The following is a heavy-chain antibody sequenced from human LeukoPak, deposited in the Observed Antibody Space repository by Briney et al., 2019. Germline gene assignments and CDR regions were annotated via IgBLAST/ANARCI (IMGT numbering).Heavy chain of an antibody. Sequence: PSETLSLTCTVSGGSISSYYWSWIRQPPGKGLEWIGYIYYSGSTNYNPSLKSRVTISVDTSKNQFSLKLSSVTAADTAVYYCARHPPPGPYYYYYGMDVWGQGTTVTVSS. J-gene: IGHJ6*02. V-gene: IGHV4-59*08. CDR2: IYYSGST. CDR3: ARHPPPGPYYYYYGMDV. CDR1: GGSISSYY.